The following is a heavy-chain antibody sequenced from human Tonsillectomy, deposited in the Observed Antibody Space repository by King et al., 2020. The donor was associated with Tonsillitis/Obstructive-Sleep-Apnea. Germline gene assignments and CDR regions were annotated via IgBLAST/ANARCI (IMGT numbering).Heavy chain of an antibody. J-gene: IGHJ3*02. Sequence: VQLVESGGGLVQPGRSLRLSCAASGFTFDDYAMHWVRQAPGKGLEWVSGISWNSGTIGYADSVKGRFTVSRDNAKNTLYLQMNSLRVEDTALYYCEKALISALGGIPADVFDIWGQGTMVTVSS. CDR3: EKALISALGGIPADVFDI. V-gene: IGHV3-9*01. CDR2: ISWNSGTI. D-gene: IGHD2-15*01. CDR1: GFTFDDYA.